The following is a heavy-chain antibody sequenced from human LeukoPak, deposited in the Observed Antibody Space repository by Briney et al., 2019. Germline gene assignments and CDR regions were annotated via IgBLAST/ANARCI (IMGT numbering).Heavy chain of an antibody. CDR1: GYTFTGYY. V-gene: IGHV1-2*06. CDR3: ARGEYSSSYPNVHWYFDL. J-gene: IGHJ2*01. CDR2: INPNSGGT. Sequence: GASVKVSCKASGYTFTGYYMHWVRQAPGQGLEWMGRINPNSGGTNYAQEFQGRVTVTRDTSILTAYMELTRLRSDDTAVYYCARGEYSSSYPNVHWYFDLWGRGTLVTVSS. D-gene: IGHD4-11*01.